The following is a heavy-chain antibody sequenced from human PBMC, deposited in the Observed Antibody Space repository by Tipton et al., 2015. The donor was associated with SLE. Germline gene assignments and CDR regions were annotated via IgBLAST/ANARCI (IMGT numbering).Heavy chain of an antibody. V-gene: IGHV4-59*01. J-gene: IGHJ6*02. D-gene: IGHD3-3*01. CDR1: GGSISSYY. CDR2: IFYSGST. Sequence: TLSLTCTVSGGSISSYYWSWIRQPPGKGLEWIGYIFYSGSTNYNPSLKSRVTISVDTSKNQFSLKLSSVTAADTAVYYCARDPGRYDFGPYGMDVWGQGTTVTASS. CDR3: ARDPGRYDFGPYGMDV.